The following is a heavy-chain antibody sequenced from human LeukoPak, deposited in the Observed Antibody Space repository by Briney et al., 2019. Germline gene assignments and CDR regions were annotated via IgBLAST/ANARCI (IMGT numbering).Heavy chain of an antibody. V-gene: IGHV1-46*01. CDR3: AREGDSSGWYMDFDY. J-gene: IGHJ4*02. Sequence: ASVKVSCKASGYTFTSYYMHWVRQAPGQGLEWMGIINPSGGSTNYAQKFQGRVTMTRDTSTSTVYMELSRLKYEDTAVYYCAREGDSSGWYMDFDYWGQGTLVTVSS. D-gene: IGHD6-19*01. CDR1: GYTFTSYY. CDR2: INPSGGST.